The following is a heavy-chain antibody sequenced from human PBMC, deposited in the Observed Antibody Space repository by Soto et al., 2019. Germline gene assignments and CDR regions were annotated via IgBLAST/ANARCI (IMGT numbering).Heavy chain of an antibody. CDR3: ARGQIAARPMSYYYYMDV. V-gene: IGHV1-8*01. CDR1: GYTFTSYD. D-gene: IGHD6-6*01. J-gene: IGHJ6*03. Sequence: QVQLVQSGAEVKKRGASVKVSCKASGYTFTSYDINWVRQATGQGLEWMGWMNPNSGNTGYAQKFQGRVTMTRNTSISTDYMELSSLRSEDTAVYYCARGQIAARPMSYYYYMDVWGKGTTVTVSS. CDR2: MNPNSGNT.